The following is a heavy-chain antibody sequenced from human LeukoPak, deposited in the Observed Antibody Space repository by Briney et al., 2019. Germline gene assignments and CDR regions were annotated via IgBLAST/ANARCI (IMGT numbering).Heavy chain of an antibody. CDR2: IYSGGST. V-gene: IGHV3-53*01. CDR1: GFTVSSNY. J-gene: IGHJ6*02. CDR3: ARELPRYYHGLDV. Sequence: GGSLRLSCAASGFTVSSNYMNWVRQAPWKGLEWVSVIYSGGSTYYADSVKGRFTISRDNSKNTLYLQMNSLRVEDTAVYYCARELPRYYHGLDVWGQGTTVTVSS.